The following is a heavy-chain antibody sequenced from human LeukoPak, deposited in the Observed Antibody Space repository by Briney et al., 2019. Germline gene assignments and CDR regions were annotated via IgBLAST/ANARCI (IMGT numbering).Heavy chain of an antibody. D-gene: IGHD4-17*01. V-gene: IGHV1-69*05. J-gene: IGHJ4*02. CDR3: ARSSPYGDYLFDY. CDR2: IIPIFGAA. CDR1: GGTFSSYA. Sequence: SVKVSCKASGGTFSSYAISWVRQAPGQGLEWMGRIIPIFGAANYAQKFQGRVTITTDESTSTAYMELSSLRSEDTAVYYCARSSPYGDYLFDYWGQGTLVTVSS.